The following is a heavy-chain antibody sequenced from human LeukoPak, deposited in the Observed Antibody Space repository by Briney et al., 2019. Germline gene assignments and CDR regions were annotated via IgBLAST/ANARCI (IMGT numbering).Heavy chain of an antibody. CDR3: AREQPYYDFWSGYSSDAFDI. D-gene: IGHD3-3*01. V-gene: IGHV3-21*01. CDR1: GFTFSSYS. J-gene: IGHJ3*02. CDR2: ISSSSSYI. Sequence: GGSLRLSCAASGFTFSSYSMNWVRQAPGKGLEWVSSISSSSSYIYYADSVKGRFTISRDNAKNSLYLQMNSLRAEDTAVYYCAREQPYYDFWSGYSSDAFDIWGQGTMVTVSS.